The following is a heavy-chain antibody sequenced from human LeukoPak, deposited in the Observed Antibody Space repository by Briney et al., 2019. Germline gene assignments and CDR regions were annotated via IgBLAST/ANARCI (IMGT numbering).Heavy chain of an antibody. CDR1: GWSFSGYY. J-gene: IGHJ4*02. Sequence: SETLSLTCGVYGWSFSGYYWSWIRQPPGKGLEWIGEINHRGSTNYNPSLKSRVTISVDTSKNRFSLKLTSLTAADTAVYYCARLSYYGDYGPIDYWGQGTLVTVSS. CDR2: INHRGST. D-gene: IGHD4-17*01. CDR3: ARLSYYGDYGPIDY. V-gene: IGHV4-34*01.